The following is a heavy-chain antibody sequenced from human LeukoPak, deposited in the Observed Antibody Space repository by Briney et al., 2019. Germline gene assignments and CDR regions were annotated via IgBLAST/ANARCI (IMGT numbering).Heavy chain of an antibody. CDR1: GYTLTELS. CDR3: ATGLEPYDDAFDI. J-gene: IGHJ3*02. V-gene: IGHV1-24*01. Sequence: ASVKVSCKVSGYTLTELSMHWVRQAPGKGLAWMGGFDPEDGETIYAQKFQGRVTMTEDTSTGTAYMELSSLRSEDTAVYYCATGLEPYDDAFDIWGQGTMVTVSS. D-gene: IGHD1-1*01. CDR2: FDPEDGET.